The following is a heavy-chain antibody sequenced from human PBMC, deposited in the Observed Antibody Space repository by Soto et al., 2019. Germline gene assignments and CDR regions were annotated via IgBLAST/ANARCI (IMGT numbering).Heavy chain of an antibody. CDR2: IYYSGST. V-gene: IGHV4-31*03. CDR1: GGSISSGGYY. CDR3: ARDQAGGWFDP. J-gene: IGHJ5*02. Sequence: SETLSLTCTVSGGSISSGGYYWSWIRQHPGKGLEWIGYIYYSGSTYYNPSLKSRVTISVDTSKNQFSLKLSSVTAADTAVYYCARDQAGGWFDPWGQGTLVTVSS. D-gene: IGHD3-16*01.